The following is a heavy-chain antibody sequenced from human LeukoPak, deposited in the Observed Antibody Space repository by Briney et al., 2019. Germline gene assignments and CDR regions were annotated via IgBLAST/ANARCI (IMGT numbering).Heavy chain of an antibody. CDR1: GGTFSSYA. CDR2: IIPILGIA. D-gene: IGHD2-15*01. J-gene: IGHJ4*02. Sequence: ASVKVFCKASGGTFSSYAISWVRQAPGQGLEWMGRIIPILGIANYAQKFQGRVTITADKSTSTAYMELSSLRSEDTAVYYCARDVLGYCSGGSCRDYWGQGTLVTVSS. V-gene: IGHV1-69*04. CDR3: ARDVLGYCSGGSCRDY.